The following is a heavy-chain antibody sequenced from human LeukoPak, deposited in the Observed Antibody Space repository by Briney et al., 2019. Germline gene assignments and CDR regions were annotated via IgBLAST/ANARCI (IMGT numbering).Heavy chain of an antibody. J-gene: IGHJ4*02. CDR3: ARDGKLYCSGGSCYRDYYFGY. D-gene: IGHD2-15*01. CDR1: GFAFSIYT. V-gene: IGHV3-21*04. CDR2: ISGDGSYI. Sequence: GGSLRLSCATSGFAFSIYTMNWVRQAPGKGPEWVSSISGDGSYIFYADSVRGRFTISRDNAKISLYLQMNSLRAEDTAVYYCARDGKLYCSGGSCYRDYYFGYWGQGTLVTVSS.